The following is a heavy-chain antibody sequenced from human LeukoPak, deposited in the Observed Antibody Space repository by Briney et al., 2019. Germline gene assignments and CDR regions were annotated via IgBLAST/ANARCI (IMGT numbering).Heavy chain of an antibody. Sequence: SETLSLTCAVYGGSFSSSNWWSWVRQPPGKGLEWIGEINHSGSTNYNPPLKSRVTISVDTSKNQFSLKLSSVTAADTAVYYCARGPGAAAGLGVYYFDYWGQGTLVTVSS. V-gene: IGHV4-4*02. CDR2: INHSGST. CDR1: GGSFSSSNW. J-gene: IGHJ4*02. CDR3: ARGPGAAAGLGVYYFDY. D-gene: IGHD6-13*01.